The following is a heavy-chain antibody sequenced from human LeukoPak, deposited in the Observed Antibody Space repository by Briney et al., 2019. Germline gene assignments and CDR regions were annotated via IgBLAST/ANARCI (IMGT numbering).Heavy chain of an antibody. V-gene: IGHV3-33*01. CDR3: AREDRTVTTRPYYYGMDV. J-gene: IGHJ6*02. D-gene: IGHD4-17*01. CDR2: IWYDGSNK. CDR1: GFTFSSYG. Sequence: GGSLRLSCAASGFTFSSYGMHWVRQAPGQGLEWVAVIWYDGSNKYYADSVKGRFTISRDNSKNTLYLQMNSLRAEDTAVYYCAREDRTVTTRPYYYGMDVWGQGTTVTVSS.